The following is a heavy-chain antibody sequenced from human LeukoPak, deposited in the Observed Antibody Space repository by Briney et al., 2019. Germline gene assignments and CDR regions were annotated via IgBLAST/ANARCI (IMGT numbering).Heavy chain of an antibody. CDR1: GGSISSGSYY. Sequence: PSQTLSLTCTVSGGSISSGSYYWSWIRQPAGKGLEWIGRMFLSGSTNYYPSLSGSTNYNPSLKSRVTMSVDTSKNQFSLKLRSVTAADTAVYYCARQALRARDKFGELRILRQPHWFDPWGQGTLVTVSS. D-gene: IGHD3-10*01. J-gene: IGHJ5*02. CDR2: MFLSGSTNYYPSLSGST. CDR3: ARQALRARDKFGELRILRQPHWFDP. V-gene: IGHV4-61*02.